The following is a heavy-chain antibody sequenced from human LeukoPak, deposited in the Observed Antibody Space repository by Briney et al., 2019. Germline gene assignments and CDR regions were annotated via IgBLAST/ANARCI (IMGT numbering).Heavy chain of an antibody. D-gene: IGHD6-6*01. CDR1: GGSISSYY. J-gene: IGHJ6*03. CDR3: ASIAARPPTHYYYMDV. Sequence: PSETLSLTCTVSGGSISSYYWSWIRQPPGKGLEWIGYIYYSGSTNYNRSLKSRVTISVDTSKNQFSLKLSSVTAADTAVYYCASIAARPPTHYYYMDVWGKGTTVTVSS. CDR2: IYYSGST. V-gene: IGHV4-59*01.